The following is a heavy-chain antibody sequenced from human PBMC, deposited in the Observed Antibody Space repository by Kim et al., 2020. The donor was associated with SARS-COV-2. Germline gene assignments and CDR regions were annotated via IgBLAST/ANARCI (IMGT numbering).Heavy chain of an antibody. J-gene: IGHJ6*02. V-gene: IGHV3-30*18. D-gene: IGHD3-10*01. CDR1: GFTFSSYG. CDR3: AKVRLLWFGDDSYGMDV. Sequence: GGSLRLSCAASGFTFSSYGMHWVRQAPGKGLEWVAVISYDGSNKYYADSVKGRFTISRDNSKNTLYLQMNSLRAEDTAVYYCAKVRLLWFGDDSYGMDVWGQGTTVTVSS. CDR2: ISYDGSNK.